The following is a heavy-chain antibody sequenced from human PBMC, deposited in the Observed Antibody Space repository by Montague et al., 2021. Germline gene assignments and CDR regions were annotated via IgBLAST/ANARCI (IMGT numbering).Heavy chain of an antibody. CDR3: ARRCYGDPQTDPEPANCALDV. CDR2: MFYRGNT. D-gene: IGHD1-14*01. J-gene: IGHJ2*01. CDR1: GVSIGEKSFY. V-gene: IGHV4-39*01. Sequence: SETLSLTCSVSGVSIGEKSFYWGWVRQAPRKGLEWIGHMFYRGNTYYNPSLQSRVSISVDTSKNQFSLTLTSVTASDMAVYYCARRCYGDPQTDPEPANCALDVWGRGTPVTVSS.